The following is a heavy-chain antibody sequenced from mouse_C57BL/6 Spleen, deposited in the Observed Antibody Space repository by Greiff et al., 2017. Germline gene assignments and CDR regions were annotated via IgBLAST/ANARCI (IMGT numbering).Heavy chain of an antibody. J-gene: IGHJ3*01. CDR2: INPYNGGT. Sequence: VQLQQSGPVLVKPGASVKMSCKASGYTFTDYYMNWVKQSHGKSLEWIGVINPYNGGTSYNQKFKGKATLTVDKSSSTAYMELNSLTSEDSAVYYCATFYYGYDAWFAYGGQGTLVTVSA. D-gene: IGHD2-2*01. CDR1: GYTFTDYY. CDR3: ATFYYGYDAWFAY. V-gene: IGHV1-19*01.